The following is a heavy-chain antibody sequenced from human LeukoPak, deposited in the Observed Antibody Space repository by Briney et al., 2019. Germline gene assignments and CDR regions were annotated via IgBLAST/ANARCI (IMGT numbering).Heavy chain of an antibody. CDR2: IYTSGST. D-gene: IGHD2-15*01. CDR3: ARDTYCSGGSCLYSNWFDP. V-gene: IGHV4-4*07. CDR1: GGSISSYY. Sequence: SETLSLTCTVSGGSISSYYWSWIRQPAGQGLEWIGRIYTSGSTNYNPSLKSRVTMSVDTSKNQFSLKLSSVTAADTAVYYCARDTYCSGGSCLYSNWFDPWGQGTLVTVSS. J-gene: IGHJ5*02.